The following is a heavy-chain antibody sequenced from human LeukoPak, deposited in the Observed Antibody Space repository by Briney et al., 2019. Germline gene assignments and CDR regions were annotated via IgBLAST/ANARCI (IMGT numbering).Heavy chain of an antibody. CDR2: INHSGST. V-gene: IGHV4-34*01. Sequence: TSETLSLTCAVYGGSFSGYYWSWIRQPPGKGLEWIGEINHSGSTNYNPSLKSRVTISVDTSKNQFSLKLSSVTAADTAVYYCARGRGCSSTSCYYYYYMDVWGKGTTVTVSS. CDR3: ARGRGCSSTSCYYYYYMDV. J-gene: IGHJ6*03. CDR1: GGSFSGYY. D-gene: IGHD2-2*01.